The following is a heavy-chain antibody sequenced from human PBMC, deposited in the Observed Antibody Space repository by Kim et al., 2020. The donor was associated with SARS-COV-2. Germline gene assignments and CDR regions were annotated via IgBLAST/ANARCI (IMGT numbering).Heavy chain of an antibody. J-gene: IGHJ2*01. D-gene: IGHD2-2*01. CDR3: ARRGSCGPAAAMFDP. CDR2: IDNSGST. CDR1: GGSISSGSYF. Sequence: SETLSLTCTVSGGSISSGSYFWAWIRRPPGKGLEWIGHIDNSGSTYYNSSLKSRFIVSVDTSKNQFSLRVSSVTAADTAVYYCARRGSCGPAAAMFDPGG. V-gene: IGHV4-39*01.